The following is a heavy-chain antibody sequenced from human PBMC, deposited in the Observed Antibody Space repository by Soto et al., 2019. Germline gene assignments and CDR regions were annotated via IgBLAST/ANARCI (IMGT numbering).Heavy chain of an antibody. V-gene: IGHV1-2*02. Sequence: QVQLVQSGAEVKKPGASVKVSCKASGYTFTGYYMHWVRQAPGQGLEWMGWINPNSGGTNYAQKFQGRVTMTRDKSISTAYMELSRLRSDDTAVYYCARGDYYDSSGYKLYYYYYGMDVWGQGTTVTVSS. J-gene: IGHJ6*02. D-gene: IGHD3-22*01. CDR3: ARGDYYDSSGYKLYYYYYGMDV. CDR1: GYTFTGYY. CDR2: INPNSGGT.